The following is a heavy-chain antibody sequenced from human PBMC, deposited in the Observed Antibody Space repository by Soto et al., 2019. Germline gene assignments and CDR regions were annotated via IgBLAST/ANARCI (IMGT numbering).Heavy chain of an antibody. Sequence: QVQLVQSGAEVKKPGASVKVSCKASGYTFTNYDIHWVRQATGQGLEWMGWMNPDSGNTGQSRQFQGRVTMTGDTTISTAYMEMSSLRSEDTAVYYCARGRFRRTWFDPWGQGTLVTVSS. CDR3: ARGRFRRTWFDP. CDR1: GYTFTNYD. D-gene: IGHD3-16*01. CDR2: MNPDSGNT. V-gene: IGHV1-8*01. J-gene: IGHJ5*02.